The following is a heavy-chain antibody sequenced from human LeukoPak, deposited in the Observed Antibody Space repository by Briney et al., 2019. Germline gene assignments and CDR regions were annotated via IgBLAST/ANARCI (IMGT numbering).Heavy chain of an antibody. CDR2: IRSDNSDT. CDR1: GFTFSSYS. CDR3: VNGESFYGDYGFDY. J-gene: IGHJ4*02. Sequence: GGSLRLSCAASGFTFSSYSMNWVRQAPGKGLEWLASIRSDNSDTYYADSVKGRFTISRDNSKNTLYLQMNNLRVEDTAVFYCVNGESFYGDYGFDYWGQGTLVTVSS. V-gene: IGHV3-30*02. D-gene: IGHD4-17*01.